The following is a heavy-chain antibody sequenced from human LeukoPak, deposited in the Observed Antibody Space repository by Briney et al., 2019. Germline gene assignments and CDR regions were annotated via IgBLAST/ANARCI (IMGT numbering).Heavy chain of an antibody. CDR3: ARFQSSGWPYDY. Sequence: ASVKVSCKVSGYTLTELSMHWVRQAPGKGLEWMGGFDPEDGETIYAQKFQGRVTMTEDTSTDTAYMELSSLRSEDTAVYYCARFQSSGWPYDYWGQGTLVTVSS. V-gene: IGHV1-24*01. D-gene: IGHD6-19*01. CDR2: FDPEDGET. J-gene: IGHJ4*02. CDR1: GYTLTELS.